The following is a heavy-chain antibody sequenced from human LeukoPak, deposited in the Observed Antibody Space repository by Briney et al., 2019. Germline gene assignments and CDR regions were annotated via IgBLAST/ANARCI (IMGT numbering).Heavy chain of an antibody. CDR3: ARDCCASGSHDY. J-gene: IGHJ4*02. V-gene: IGHV3-7*04. CDR1: GFTISNYW. D-gene: IGHD3-10*01. Sequence: GGSLRLSCAASGFTISNYWMNWVRQAPGEGLEWVANINQDGSVEHYVDSVNGRFTISRDNAKNSPYLQMNTLRAEDTAVYYCARDCCASGSHDYWGQGALVTVSS. CDR2: INQDGSVE.